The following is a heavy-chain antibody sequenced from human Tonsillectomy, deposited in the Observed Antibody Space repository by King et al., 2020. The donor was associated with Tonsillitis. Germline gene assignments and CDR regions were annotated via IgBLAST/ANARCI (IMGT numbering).Heavy chain of an antibody. D-gene: IGHD4-11*01. CDR1: GGSLSSYY. J-gene: IGHJ4*02. Sequence: QLQESGPGLVKPSETLSLTCTVSGGSLSSYYWSWIRQPPGKGLEWIGDIYYSGSTNYNPSLKRPVPISVETSKNQFSLKLSSVTAADTAVYYCARETVRDYYFDYWGQGTLVTVSS. CDR3: ARETVRDYYFDY. CDR2: IYYSGST. V-gene: IGHV4-59*01.